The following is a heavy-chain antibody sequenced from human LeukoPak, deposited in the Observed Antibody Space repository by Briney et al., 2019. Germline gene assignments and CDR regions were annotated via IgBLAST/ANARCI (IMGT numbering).Heavy chain of an antibody. CDR3: ARPLGYCSSTSCPQPWFDP. CDR1: GFTFSSYW. Sequence: GGSLRLSCAASGFTFSSYWISWVRQAPGKGLEWVANIKQDGSEKYYVDSVEGRFTISRDNAKNSLYLQMNSLRAEDTAVYYCARPLGYCSSTSCPQPWFDPWGQGTLVTVSS. J-gene: IGHJ5*02. CDR2: IKQDGSEK. V-gene: IGHV3-7*01. D-gene: IGHD2-2*01.